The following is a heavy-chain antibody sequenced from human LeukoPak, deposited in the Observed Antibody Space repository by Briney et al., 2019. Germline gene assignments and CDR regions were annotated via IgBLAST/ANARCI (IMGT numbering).Heavy chain of an antibody. CDR3: AKASSRAYYGMDV. J-gene: IGHJ6*02. V-gene: IGHV3-30*18. D-gene: IGHD2-2*01. CDR1: GFTFSSYG. CDR2: ISYDGGDK. Sequence: PGGSLRLSCAASGFTFSSYGMHWVRQAPGKGLEWVAVISYDGGDKYYADSVKGRFTISRDNSKNTLYLQMNSLRAEDTAVYYCAKASSRAYYGMDVWGQGTTVTVSS.